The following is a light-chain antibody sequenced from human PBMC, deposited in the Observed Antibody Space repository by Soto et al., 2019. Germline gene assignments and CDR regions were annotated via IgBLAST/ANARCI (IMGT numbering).Light chain of an antibody. V-gene: IGLV2-11*01. CDR3: CSYVGSDSSFV. CDR1: SNDVGGYNF. Sequence: QLVLTQPRSVSGSPGQSVTISCTGTSNDVGGYNFVSWYQQHPGKVPKLIIYDVSIRPSGVPDRFSGSKSGITASLTISGLQAEDEADYYCCSYVGSDSSFVFGSGTKLTVL. J-gene: IGLJ1*01. CDR2: DVS.